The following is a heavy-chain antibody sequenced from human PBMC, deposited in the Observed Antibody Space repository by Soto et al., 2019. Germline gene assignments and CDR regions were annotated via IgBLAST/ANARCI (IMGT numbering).Heavy chain of an antibody. J-gene: IGHJ4*02. Sequence: EVQLVESGGGLVQPGRSLRLSCAASGFTFDDYAMHWVRQVPGKGLEWVSGISWNSGNIGYADSVKGQFTISRDNVKNSLYLQLSGLRAEDTAVYYCARGRGGNYGRDYFDYWGQGTLVTVSS. CDR3: ARGRGGNYGRDYFDY. V-gene: IGHV3-9*01. D-gene: IGHD1-26*01. CDR2: ISWNSGNI. CDR1: GFTFDDYA.